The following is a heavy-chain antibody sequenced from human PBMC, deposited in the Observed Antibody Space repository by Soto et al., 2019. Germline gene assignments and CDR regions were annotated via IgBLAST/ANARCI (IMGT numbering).Heavy chain of an antibody. V-gene: IGHV4-39*01. J-gene: IGHJ6*03. CDR2: IYYSGST. Sequence: SETLSLTCTVSGGSISSSSYYWGWIRQPPGKGLEWIGSIYYSGSTYYNPSLKSRVTISVDTSKNQFSLKLSSVTAADTAVYYCARSLGYCSGGSCYGIYYYYMDVWGKGTTVTVSS. CDR1: GGSISSSSYY. CDR3: ARSLGYCSGGSCYGIYYYYMDV. D-gene: IGHD2-15*01.